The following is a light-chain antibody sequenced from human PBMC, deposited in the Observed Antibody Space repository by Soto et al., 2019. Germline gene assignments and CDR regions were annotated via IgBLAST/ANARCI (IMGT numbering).Light chain of an antibody. V-gene: IGKV3-20*01. CDR2: GAS. CDR3: QQYGGALLYT. Sequence: EIVLTQSPGILSLSPGERATLSCRASQSVSSSFFAWYQQKPGQAPRLLIFGASSRATVITDRFSSSGSGTDFTITISRLESEDFAVYYCQQYGGALLYTFGQGTKVEIK. J-gene: IGKJ2*01. CDR1: QSVSSSF.